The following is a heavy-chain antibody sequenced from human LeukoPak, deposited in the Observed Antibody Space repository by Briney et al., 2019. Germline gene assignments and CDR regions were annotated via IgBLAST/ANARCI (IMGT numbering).Heavy chain of an antibody. Sequence: ASVKVSCKASGYTFTSYYMHRVRQAPGQGLEWMGIINPSGGSTSYAQKFQGRVTMTRDTSTSTVYMELSSLRSEGTAVYYCASTPWFGELYAFDIWGQGTMVTVSS. CDR3: ASTPWFGELYAFDI. J-gene: IGHJ3*02. V-gene: IGHV1-46*01. D-gene: IGHD3-10*01. CDR2: INPSGGST. CDR1: GYTFTSYY.